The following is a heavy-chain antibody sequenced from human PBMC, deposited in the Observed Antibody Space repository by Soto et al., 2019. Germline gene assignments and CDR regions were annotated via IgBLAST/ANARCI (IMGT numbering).Heavy chain of an antibody. CDR2: INAGNGNT. CDR1: GYTFTSYA. CDR3: ARSIVVVTALDY. J-gene: IGHJ4*02. V-gene: IGHV1-3*01. D-gene: IGHD2-21*02. Sequence: SVKVSCKSSGYTFTSYAMHWVRQAPGQRLEWMGWINAGNGNTKYSQKFQGRVTITRDTSASTAYMELSSLRSEDTAVYYCARSIVVVTALDYWGQGTLVTVSS.